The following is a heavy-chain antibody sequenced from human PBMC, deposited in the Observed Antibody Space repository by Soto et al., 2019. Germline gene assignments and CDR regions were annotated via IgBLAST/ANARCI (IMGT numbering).Heavy chain of an antibody. CDR3: ARSPDSSGYYPRWYYYGMDV. V-gene: IGHV4-4*02. Sequence: SETLSLTCAVSGGSISSSNWWSWVRRPPGKGLEWIGEIYHSGSTNYNPSLKSRVTISVDKSKNQFSLKLSSVTAADTAVYYCARSPDSSGYYPRWYYYGMDVWGQGTTVTVSS. J-gene: IGHJ6*02. CDR1: GGSISSSNW. CDR2: IYHSGST. D-gene: IGHD3-22*01.